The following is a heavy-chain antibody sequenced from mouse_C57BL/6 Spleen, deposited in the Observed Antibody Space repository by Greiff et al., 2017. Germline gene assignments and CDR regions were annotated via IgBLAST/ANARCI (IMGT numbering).Heavy chain of an antibody. CDR3: AFGYYGSIPYALDY. Sequence: QVQLQQPGAELVKPGASVKMSCKASGYTFTSYWMHWVKQRPGRGLEWIGRIDPNSGGTKYNEKFKSKATLTVDKPSSTAYMQLSSLTSEDSAVYYCAFGYYGSIPYALDYWGQGTSVTVSS. CDR1: GYTFTSYW. V-gene: IGHV1-72*01. CDR2: IDPNSGGT. D-gene: IGHD1-1*01. J-gene: IGHJ4*01.